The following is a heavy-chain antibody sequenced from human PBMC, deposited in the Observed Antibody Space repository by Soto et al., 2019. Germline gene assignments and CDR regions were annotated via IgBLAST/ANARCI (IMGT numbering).Heavy chain of an antibody. V-gene: IGHV3-11*01. CDR1: GFTFSDYY. Sequence: GGSLRLSCAASGFTFSDYYMSWIRQAPGKGLEWVSYISSSGSTIYYADSVKGRFTISRDNAKNSLYLQMNSLRAEDTAVYYCARVMFGVAARGYYYGMDVWGKGTTVTVSS. D-gene: IGHD6-6*01. CDR2: ISSSGSTI. CDR3: ARVMFGVAARGYYYGMDV. J-gene: IGHJ6*04.